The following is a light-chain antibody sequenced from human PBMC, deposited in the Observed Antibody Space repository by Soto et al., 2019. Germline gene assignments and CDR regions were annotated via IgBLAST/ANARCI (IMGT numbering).Light chain of an antibody. CDR3: SSYAGTNNYV. CDR1: SSDVGGYNY. V-gene: IGLV2-8*01. J-gene: IGLJ1*01. CDR2: EVS. Sequence: QSARTQPPSASGSPGQSVTISCTGTSSDVGGYNYVSWYQQHPGKAPKLMIYEVSQRPSGVPDRFSGSKSGNTASLTVSGLQAEDEADYYCSSYAGTNNYVFGTGTKLTVL.